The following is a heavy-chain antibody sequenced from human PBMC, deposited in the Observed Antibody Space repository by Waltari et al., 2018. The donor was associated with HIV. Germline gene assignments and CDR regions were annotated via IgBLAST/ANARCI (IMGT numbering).Heavy chain of an antibody. Sequence: QVHLVQSGPEVKRPGASVKISCKAYGYTFINFDVNCVRQAAGQGPEWLGWMNPNSGNTASQYIFEDRVTMTRDVSINMAYMEMSGLTPEDTAIYYCARNSSGKGNRYFYYGLDVWGQGTPITV. V-gene: IGHV1-8*02. CDR3: ARNSSGKGNRYFYYGLDV. D-gene: IGHD3-22*01. CDR2: MNPNSGNT. J-gene: IGHJ6*02. CDR1: GYTFINFD.